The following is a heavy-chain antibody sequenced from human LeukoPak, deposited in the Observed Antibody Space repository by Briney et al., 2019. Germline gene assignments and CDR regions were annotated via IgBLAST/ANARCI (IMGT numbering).Heavy chain of an antibody. J-gene: IGHJ4*02. D-gene: IGHD2-15*01. Sequence: PSETLSLTCTVAGGSISSGSYYWSWIRQPAGKGLEWIGRIYTRGRTNYNPSLKSRVTISVDTSKNQFSLKLSSVTAADTAVYYCARFRCVGSCFSEASYFDYWGQGTLVTVSS. CDR1: GGSISSGSYY. CDR2: IYTRGRT. V-gene: IGHV4-61*02. CDR3: ARFRCVGSCFSEASYFDY.